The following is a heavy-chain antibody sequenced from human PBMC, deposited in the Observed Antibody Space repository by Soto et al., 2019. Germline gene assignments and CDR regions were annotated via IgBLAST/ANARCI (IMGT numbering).Heavy chain of an antibody. CDR3: AKAGPNSHGRNYFDH. CDR2: ISDTGGNT. CDR1: GFTFSSYA. V-gene: IGHV3-23*01. D-gene: IGHD1-26*01. Sequence: GGSLRLSCAASGFTFSSYATSWVRQAPGKGLEWISSISDTGGNTYYADSMKGRFTISRDNSKSTLYLQMNSLRAEDTAVYYCAKAGPNSHGRNYFDHWGQGTLVTVSS. J-gene: IGHJ4*02.